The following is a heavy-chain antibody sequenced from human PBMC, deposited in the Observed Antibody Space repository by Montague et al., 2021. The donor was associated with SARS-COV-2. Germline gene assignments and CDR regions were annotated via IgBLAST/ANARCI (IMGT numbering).Heavy chain of an antibody. J-gene: IGHJ6*02. CDR1: GGSISSYY. D-gene: IGHD4-23*01. V-gene: IGHV4-59*01. Sequence: ETLSLTCTVSGGSISSYYWTWIRQPPGKGLESIGYIYHNGSTKYDPSLKSRVTISVDTSKNQFSLKLSSVGVADTAVYYCARGGGNSADYYNYTMDVWGQGTTVTVFS. CDR2: IYHNGST. CDR3: ARGGGNSADYYNYTMDV.